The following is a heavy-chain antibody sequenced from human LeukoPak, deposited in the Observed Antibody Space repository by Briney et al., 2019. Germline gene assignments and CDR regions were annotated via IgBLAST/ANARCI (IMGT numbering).Heavy chain of an antibody. Sequence: PGGSLRLSCAASGFTFSSYGMHWVRQAPGKGLEWVSAVCGSGGSTYYADSVKGRFTISRDNSKNMLYLQMNSLRAEDTAVYYCAKGSGGSCFSPLDYWGRRTLVTVSS. CDR1: GFTFSSYG. V-gene: IGHV3-23*01. J-gene: IGHJ4*02. CDR2: VCGSGGST. D-gene: IGHD2-15*01. CDR3: AKGSGGSCFSPLDY.